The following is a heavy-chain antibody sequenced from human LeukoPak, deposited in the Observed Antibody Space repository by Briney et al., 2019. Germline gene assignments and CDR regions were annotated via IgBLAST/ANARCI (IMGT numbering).Heavy chain of an antibody. CDR2: INHSGST. CDR1: GGSFSGYY. Sequence: PSETLSLTCAVYGGSFSGYYWSWIRQPPGKGLEWIGAINHSGSTNYNPSLKSRVTISVDTSKNQFSLKLSSVTAADTAVYYCARGSGLYGMDVWGQGTTVTVSS. V-gene: IGHV4-34*01. CDR3: ARGSGLYGMDV. J-gene: IGHJ6*02.